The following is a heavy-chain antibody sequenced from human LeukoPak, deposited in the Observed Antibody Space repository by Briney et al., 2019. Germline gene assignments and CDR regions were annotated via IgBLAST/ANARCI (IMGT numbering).Heavy chain of an antibody. CDR3: AKEPYDSSGYEYYFDY. V-gene: IGHV3-23*01. Sequence: PGRSLRLSCAASGFTFSSYAMSWVRQAPGKGLEWVSAISGSGGSTYYADSVKGRFTISRDNSKNTLYLQMNSLRAEDTAVYYCAKEPYDSSGYEYYFDYWGQGTLVTVSS. J-gene: IGHJ4*02. CDR2: ISGSGGST. CDR1: GFTFSSYA. D-gene: IGHD3-22*01.